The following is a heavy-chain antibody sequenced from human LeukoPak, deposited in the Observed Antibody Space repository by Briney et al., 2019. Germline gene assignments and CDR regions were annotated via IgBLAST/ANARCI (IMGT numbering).Heavy chain of an antibody. CDR3: ARAGGGTEVSIIRNIGDN. Sequence: GGSLRLSCAASGFTFSSYGIHWVRQAPGQGLEWMGWINPDSGGTNYAQKFQGRVTMTRDTSISTAYMDLSSLRFDDTANYYCARAGGGTEVSIIRNIGDNWGQGTLVTVSS. J-gene: IGHJ4*02. CDR1: GFTFSSYG. CDR2: INPDSGGT. D-gene: IGHD5/OR15-5a*01. V-gene: IGHV1-2*02.